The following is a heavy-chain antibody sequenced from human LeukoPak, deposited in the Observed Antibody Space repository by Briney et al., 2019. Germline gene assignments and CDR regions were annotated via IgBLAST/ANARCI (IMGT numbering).Heavy chain of an antibody. Sequence: SETLSLTCTVSGGSISSSSYYWSWIRQPAGKGLEWIGRIYTSGSTNYNPSLKSRVTISVDTSKNQFSLKLSSVTAADTAVYYCAREGIWGQGTLVTVSS. CDR3: AREGI. CDR2: IYTSGST. V-gene: IGHV4-61*02. CDR1: GGSISSSSYY. J-gene: IGHJ4*02. D-gene: IGHD2/OR15-2a*01.